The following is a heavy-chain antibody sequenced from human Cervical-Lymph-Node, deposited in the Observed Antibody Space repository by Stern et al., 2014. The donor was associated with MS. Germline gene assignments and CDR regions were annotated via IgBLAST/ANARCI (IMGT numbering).Heavy chain of an antibody. CDR1: GHTFA. Sequence: VQLVESGAEVKKPGASVKVSFQASGHTFAVHWVRQAPGQRLEWMGRIITGNGDTNYSQKFQGRVTITRDTFASTAYMELRSLRSEDTAVYYCTSLSGPLDSWGQGTLVTVSS. CDR3: TSLSGPLDS. V-gene: IGHV1-3*04. CDR2: IITGNGDT. J-gene: IGHJ5*01. D-gene: IGHD3-10*01.